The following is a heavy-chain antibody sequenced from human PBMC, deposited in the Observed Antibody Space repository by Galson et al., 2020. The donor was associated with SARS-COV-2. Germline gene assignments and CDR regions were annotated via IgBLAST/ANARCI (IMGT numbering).Heavy chain of an antibody. CDR3: AKDRGYYSGIDAFDI. D-gene: IGHD3-22*01. CDR1: GFSFGTYT. CDR2: IGPGGTTT. J-gene: IGHJ3*02. V-gene: IGHV3-23*01. Sequence: GESLKISCAAPGFSFGTYTMSWVRQAPGKGLEWVAAIGPGGTTTHYADSVKGRFTISRDNSKNTLYLQMNSLRAEDTAVYYCAKDRGYYSGIDAFDIWGQGTMVTVSS.